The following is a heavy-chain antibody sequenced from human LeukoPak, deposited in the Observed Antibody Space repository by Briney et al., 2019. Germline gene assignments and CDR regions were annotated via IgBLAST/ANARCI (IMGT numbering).Heavy chain of an antibody. Sequence: GESLKISCKGSEYSFTSYWIGWVRQMPGKGLEWMGIIYPGDSDTRYSPSFQGQVTISADKSISTAYLQWSSLKASDTAMYYCARVVDYDTSGYQTKNWFDPWGQGTLVTVSS. D-gene: IGHD3-22*01. CDR2: IYPGDSDT. CDR3: ARVVDYDTSGYQTKNWFDP. V-gene: IGHV5-51*01. J-gene: IGHJ5*02. CDR1: EYSFTSYW.